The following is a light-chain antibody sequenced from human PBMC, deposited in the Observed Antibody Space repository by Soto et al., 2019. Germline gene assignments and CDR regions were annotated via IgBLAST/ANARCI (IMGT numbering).Light chain of an antibody. V-gene: IGKV3D-15*01. J-gene: IGKJ4*01. CDR1: QSAISN. Sequence: EIVMTQSPATLSVSPGERVTLSCRASQSAISNLAWYQQKPGQTPRLLIYDASTRATGIPVRFSGSGSGTDFTLTISSLQPEDSATYYCLQDFNYPLTFGGGTKVDI. CDR3: LQDFNYPLT. CDR2: DAS.